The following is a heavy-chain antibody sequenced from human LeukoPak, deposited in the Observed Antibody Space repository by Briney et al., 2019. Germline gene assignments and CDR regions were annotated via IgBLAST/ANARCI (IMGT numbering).Heavy chain of an antibody. Sequence: GSLRLSCAASGFTFSSYSMNWVRQAPGKGLEWIGYIYSSGSTKYNPSLKSRVTISIDTSKNQFSLKVSSVTAADTAVYYCARDATGGTTAWFDPWGQGTLVTVSS. CDR1: GFTFSSYS. V-gene: IGHV4-59*01. D-gene: IGHD1-7*01. CDR3: ARDATGGTTAWFDP. CDR2: IYSSGST. J-gene: IGHJ5*02.